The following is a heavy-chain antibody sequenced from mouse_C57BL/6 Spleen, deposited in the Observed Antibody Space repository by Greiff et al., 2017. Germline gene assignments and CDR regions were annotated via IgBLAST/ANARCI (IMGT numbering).Heavy chain of an antibody. CDR1: GYTFTSYW. CDR3: ARGKTVVGDY. CDR2: IDPSDSYT. J-gene: IGHJ2*01. Sequence: QVQLQQPGAELVRPGTSVKLSCKASGYTFTSYWMHWVKQRPGQGLEWIGVIDPSDSYTNYNQKFKGKATLTVDTSSSTAYMQLSSLTSEDSAVYYCARGKTVVGDYWGQGTTLTGSS. V-gene: IGHV1-59*01. D-gene: IGHD1-1*01.